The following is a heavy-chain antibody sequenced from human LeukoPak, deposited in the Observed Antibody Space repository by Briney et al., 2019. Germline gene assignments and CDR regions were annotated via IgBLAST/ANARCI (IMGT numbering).Heavy chain of an antibody. CDR2: ISTSGST. J-gene: IGHJ4*02. CDR1: GGSFGGYY. Sequence: PSETLSLTCAVYGGSFGGYYGSWVRQPAGKGLEWVGRISTSGSTNYNPSLKSRVTMSVDTSKNQFSLKLSSVTAADTAVYYCARGFRGPNFDYWGQGTLVTVSS. D-gene: IGHD3-10*01. V-gene: IGHV4-59*10. CDR3: ARGFRGPNFDY.